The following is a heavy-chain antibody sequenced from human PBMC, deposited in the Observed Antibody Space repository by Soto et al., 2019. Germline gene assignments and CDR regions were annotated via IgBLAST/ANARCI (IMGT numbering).Heavy chain of an antibody. V-gene: IGHV3-74*01. Sequence: VWSLRLSCAGSGFTFSNFWMHWVRQAPGKGLVWVARINTDGSVTSHADSVKGRFTISRDNAKSTLYLQMTSLREEDSAIYYCARQTGLGATNYWGRGTLVAVAS. D-gene: IGHD1-26*01. CDR2: INTDGSVT. CDR3: ARQTGLGATNY. CDR1: GFTFSNFW. J-gene: IGHJ4*02.